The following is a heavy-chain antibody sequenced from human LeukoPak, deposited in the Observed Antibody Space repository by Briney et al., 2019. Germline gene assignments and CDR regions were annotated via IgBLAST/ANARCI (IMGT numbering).Heavy chain of an antibody. CDR1: GFTFSSYG. V-gene: IGHV3-30*18. D-gene: IGHD3-9*01. CDR3: AKKVRSSSTYYDILTIDY. J-gene: IGHJ4*02. Sequence: PGRSLRLSCAASGFTFSSYGMHWVRQAPGKGLEWVAVISYDGSNKYYADSVKGRFTISRDNSKNTLYLQMNSLRAEETAVYYCAKKVRSSSTYYDILTIDYWGQGTLVTVSS. CDR2: ISYDGSNK.